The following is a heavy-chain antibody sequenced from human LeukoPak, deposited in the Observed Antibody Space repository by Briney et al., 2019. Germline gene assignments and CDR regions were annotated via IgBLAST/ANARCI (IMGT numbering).Heavy chain of an antibody. CDR2: ISYDESDK. J-gene: IGHJ4*02. Sequence: GGSLRLSCAASGFTFSNYGMHWVRQAPGKGLEGVAVISYDESDKYYADSVKGRFPISRDNSKNTLFLQVNSLRAEDTAVYYCAKGPRIQLWGIDYWGQGTLVTVSS. D-gene: IGHD5-18*01. CDR1: GFTFSNYG. V-gene: IGHV3-30*18. CDR3: AKGPRIQLWGIDY.